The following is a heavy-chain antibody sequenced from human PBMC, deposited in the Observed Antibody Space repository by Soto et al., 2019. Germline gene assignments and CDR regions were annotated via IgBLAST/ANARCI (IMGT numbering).Heavy chain of an antibody. CDR2: IYPGDSDT. CDR1: GYSFTSYW. CDR3: ARQIVGYDYYDSSGYYYFAPGAFDI. Sequence: GESLKISCKGSGYSFTSYWIGWVRQMPGKGLEWMGIIYPGDSDTRYSPSFQGQVTISADKSISTAYLQWSSLKASDTAMYYCARQIVGYDYYDSSGYYYFAPGAFDIWGQGTMLTVSS. J-gene: IGHJ3*02. D-gene: IGHD3-22*01. V-gene: IGHV5-51*01.